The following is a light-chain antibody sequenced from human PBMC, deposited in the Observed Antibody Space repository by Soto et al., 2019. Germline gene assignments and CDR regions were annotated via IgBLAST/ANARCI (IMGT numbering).Light chain of an antibody. CDR3: QQYDNWPPIT. CDR1: QSVGIF. CDR2: AAS. V-gene: IGKV3-15*01. Sequence: EVVMTQSPATLSVSPGERATLSCRASQSVGIFVAWYQHKDGQAPRLLIHAASNRATDIPVRFNGSGSGTEFTLTINSLQSEDFALYYCQQYDNWPPITFDPGTRLEMK. J-gene: IGKJ5*01.